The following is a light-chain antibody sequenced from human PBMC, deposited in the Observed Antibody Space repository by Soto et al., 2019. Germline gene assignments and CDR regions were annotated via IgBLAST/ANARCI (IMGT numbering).Light chain of an antibody. J-gene: IGKJ4*01. CDR2: GAS. CDR3: QQYGSSPPGLT. V-gene: IGKV3-20*01. Sequence: IVLTQYPGTLSLSPGERATLSCRASQSVSSSYLAWYQQKPGQAPRLLIYGASSRATGIPDRFSGSGSGTDFTLTISRLEPEDFAVYYCQQYGSSPPGLTFGGGTKVDIK. CDR1: QSVSSSY.